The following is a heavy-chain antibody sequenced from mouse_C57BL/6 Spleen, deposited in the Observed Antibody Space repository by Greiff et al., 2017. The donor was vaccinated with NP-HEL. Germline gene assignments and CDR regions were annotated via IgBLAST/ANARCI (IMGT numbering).Heavy chain of an antibody. D-gene: IGHD4-1*01. Sequence: VQLVESGPELVKPGASVKISCKASGYAFSSSWMNWVKQRPGKGLEWIGRIYPGDGDTNYNGKFKGKATLTADKSSSTAYMQRSSLTSEDSAVYFCARGLTGTGYFDVWGTGTTVTVSS. CDR1: GYAFSSSW. V-gene: IGHV1-82*01. J-gene: IGHJ1*03. CDR2: IYPGDGDT. CDR3: ARGLTGTGYFDV.